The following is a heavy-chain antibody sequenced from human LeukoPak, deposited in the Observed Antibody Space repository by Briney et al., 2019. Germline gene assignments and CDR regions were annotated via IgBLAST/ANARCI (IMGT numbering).Heavy chain of an antibody. Sequence: PSETLSLTCAVYGGSFSGYYWSWIRQPPGKGLEWIGEINHSGSTNYNPSLKSRVTISVDTSKNQFSLKLSSVTAADTAVYYCARVSGGFRIAAAGTFDYWGQGTLVTVSS. D-gene: IGHD6-13*01. J-gene: IGHJ4*02. V-gene: IGHV4-34*01. CDR3: ARVSGGFRIAAAGTFDY. CDR1: GGSFSGYY. CDR2: INHSGST.